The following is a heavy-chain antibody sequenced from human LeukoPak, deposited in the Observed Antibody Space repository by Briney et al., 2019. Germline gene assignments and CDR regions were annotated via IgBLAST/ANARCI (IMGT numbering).Heavy chain of an antibody. CDR2: ISSSGSTI. Sequence: GGSLRLSCAASGFTFSSYEMNWVRQAPGKGLEWVPYISSSGSTIYYADSVKGRFTISRDNAKNSLYLQMNSLRAEDTAVYYCASLSVGEPMYYFDYWGQGTLVTVSS. CDR3: ASLSVGEPMYYFDY. V-gene: IGHV3-48*03. D-gene: IGHD3-10*01. CDR1: GFTFSSYE. J-gene: IGHJ4*02.